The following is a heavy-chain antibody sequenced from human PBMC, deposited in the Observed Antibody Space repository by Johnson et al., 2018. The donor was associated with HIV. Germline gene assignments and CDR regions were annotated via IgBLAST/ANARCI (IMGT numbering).Heavy chain of an antibody. D-gene: IGHD5-18*01. CDR1: GFTFSSYA. CDR3: ARERGPWKHLWLRDAFDI. V-gene: IGHV3-30*04. J-gene: IGHJ3*02. CDR2: ISYDGSNK. Sequence: QVQLVESGGGVVQPGRSLRLSCAASGFTFSSYAMHWVRQAPGKGLEWVAVISYDGSNKYYADSVKGRFTISRDNSKNTLYLQMNSLRAEDTAVYYCARERGPWKHLWLRDAFDIWGQGTMVTVSA.